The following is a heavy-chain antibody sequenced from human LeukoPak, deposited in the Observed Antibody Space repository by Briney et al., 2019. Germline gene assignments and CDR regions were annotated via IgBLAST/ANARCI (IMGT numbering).Heavy chain of an antibody. CDR1: GFTFSSYT. V-gene: IGHV3-23*01. J-gene: IGHJ4*02. D-gene: IGHD3-10*01. CDR2: ISGSGGST. CDR3: ARPVRGLDY. Sequence: GGSLRLSCAASGFTFSSYTMNWVRQAPGKGLEWVSAISGSGGSTYYADSVKGRLTVSRDNSKNTLYLQMNSLRAEDTAVYYCARPVRGLDYWGQGTLVTVSS.